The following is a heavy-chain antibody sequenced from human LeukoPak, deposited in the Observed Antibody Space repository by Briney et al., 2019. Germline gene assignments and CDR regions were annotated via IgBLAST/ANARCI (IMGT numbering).Heavy chain of an antibody. D-gene: IGHD3-10*01. CDR3: AFGRTYGSGSWFGPPKD. Sequence: ASVKVSCKASGYTFTSYAMNWVRQAPGQGLEWMGWINTNTGNPTYAQGFTGRFVFSLDTSVSTAYLQISSLKAEDTAVYYCAFGRTYGSGSWFGPPKDWGQGTPVTVSS. J-gene: IGHJ4*02. CDR2: INTNTGNP. V-gene: IGHV7-4-1*02. CDR1: GYTFTSYA.